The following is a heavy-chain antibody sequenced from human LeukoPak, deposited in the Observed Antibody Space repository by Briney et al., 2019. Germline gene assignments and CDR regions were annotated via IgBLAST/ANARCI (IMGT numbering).Heavy chain of an antibody. CDR1: GFTVSSNS. CDR2: IHSGGNT. Sequence: PGGSLILSFTVHGFTVSSNSWGWVRWAPGKGLEWVSFIHSGGNTHYADSVKGRFTLSRDNSKNTLYLQTNSLRAEDTAIYYCARRAGEYSHPYDYWGQGTLVTVSS. J-gene: IGHJ4*02. V-gene: IGHV3-53*01. D-gene: IGHD2-15*01. CDR3: ARRAGEYSHPYDY.